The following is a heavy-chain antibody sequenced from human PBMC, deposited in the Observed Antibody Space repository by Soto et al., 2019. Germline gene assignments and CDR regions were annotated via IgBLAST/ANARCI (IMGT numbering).Heavy chain of an antibody. CDR2: IYYSGST. CDR3: ARDTMVRGVIGNYYYYGMDV. V-gene: IGHV4-61*01. J-gene: IGHJ6*02. CDR1: GGSVSSGSYY. D-gene: IGHD3-10*01. Sequence: PSETLSLTCTVSGGSVSSGSYYWSWIRQPPGKGLAWIGYIYYSGSTNYNPSLKSRVTISVDTSKNQFSLKLSSVTAADTAVYYCARDTMVRGVIGNYYYYGMDVWGQGTTVTVSS.